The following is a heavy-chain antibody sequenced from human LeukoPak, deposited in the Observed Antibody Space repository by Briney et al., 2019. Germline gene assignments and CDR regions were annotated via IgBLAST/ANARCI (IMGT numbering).Heavy chain of an antibody. Sequence: GGSLRLSCTVSGFTVSSNSMSWVRQAPGKGLEWVSFIYSAGSTHYSDSVKGRFTISIDNSKNTLYLQMNSLRAEDTAVYYCARRAGAYTHPYDYWGQGTLVTVSS. CDR3: ARRAGAYTHPYDY. D-gene: IGHD3-16*01. V-gene: IGHV3-53*01. CDR2: IYSAGST. J-gene: IGHJ4*02. CDR1: GFTVSSNS.